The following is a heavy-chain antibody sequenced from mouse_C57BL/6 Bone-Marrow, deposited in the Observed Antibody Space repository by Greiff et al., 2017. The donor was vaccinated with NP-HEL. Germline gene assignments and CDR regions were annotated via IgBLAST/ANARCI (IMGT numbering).Heavy chain of an antibody. CDR3: AVPLLSYSNLHWYYDV. CDR1: GYTFTSYW. CDR2: IDPSDSET. D-gene: IGHD2-5*01. Sequence: QVQLQQPGAELVRPGSSVKLSCKASGYTFTSYWMHWVKQRPIQGLEWIGNIDPSDSETHYNQKFKDKATLTVDKSYSTAYMQLISLTSEDSAVYYCAVPLLSYSNLHWYYDVWGTGTTVTVSS. J-gene: IGHJ1*03. V-gene: IGHV1-52*01.